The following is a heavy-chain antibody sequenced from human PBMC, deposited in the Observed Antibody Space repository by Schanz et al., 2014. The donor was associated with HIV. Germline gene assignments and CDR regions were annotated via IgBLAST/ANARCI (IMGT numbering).Heavy chain of an antibody. Sequence: DVQLVESGGGLIQPGRSLRLSCAASGFTFDDYAMHWVRQAPGKGLEWVSGITWNSGSKGYADSVKGRLTISRDNIKNSLSLQMNSLRGEDTAVYYCARGGYMGFDFHHWGQGTPVTVSS. V-gene: IGHV3-9*01. CDR3: ARGGYMGFDFHH. J-gene: IGHJ4*02. CDR2: ITWNSGSK. D-gene: IGHD6-13*01. CDR1: GFTFDDYA.